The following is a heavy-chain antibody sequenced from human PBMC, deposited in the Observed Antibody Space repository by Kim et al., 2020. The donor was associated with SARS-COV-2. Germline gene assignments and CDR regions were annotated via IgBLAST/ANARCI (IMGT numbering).Heavy chain of an antibody. J-gene: IGHJ1*01. V-gene: IGHV3-23*01. D-gene: IGHD3-10*02. Sequence: DACTGRLTISRDNSKNTVYLQLNSLRADNTAVYYCAKDMFSRTCNEYFQHWGRGTLVTVSS. CDR3: AKDMFSRTCNEYFQH.